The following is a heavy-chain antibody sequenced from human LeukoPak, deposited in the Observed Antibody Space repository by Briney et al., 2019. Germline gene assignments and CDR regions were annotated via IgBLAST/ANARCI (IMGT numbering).Heavy chain of an antibody. D-gene: IGHD1-7*01. J-gene: IGHJ4*02. CDR2: IYGADYTT. Sequence: GESLEISCKGSGYSFTSYWIGWVRQMPGKGLEWMGVIYGADYTTIYSPPFHGQITISTDKSISTAYLQWTSLKASDTAMYYCARRPAGTRTFDYWGQGALVTVSS. CDR1: GYSFTSYW. V-gene: IGHV5-51*01. CDR3: ARRPAGTRTFDY.